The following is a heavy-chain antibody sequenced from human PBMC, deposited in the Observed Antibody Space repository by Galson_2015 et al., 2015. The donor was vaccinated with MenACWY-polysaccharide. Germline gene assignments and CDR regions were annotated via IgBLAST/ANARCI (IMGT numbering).Heavy chain of an antibody. CDR1: GFSFSSYE. D-gene: IGHD1-26*01. CDR2: TSYDGNNN. V-gene: IGHV3-30-3*01. Sequence: SLRLSCAASGFSFSSYEMHWVRQAPGKGLEWVAATSYDGNNNHYADSVKGRFTISRDNSKNTLSLQMNSLRVEDTAVYYCARSVGGSFPNFDYWGQGILVTVSS. CDR3: ARSVGGSFPNFDY. J-gene: IGHJ4*02.